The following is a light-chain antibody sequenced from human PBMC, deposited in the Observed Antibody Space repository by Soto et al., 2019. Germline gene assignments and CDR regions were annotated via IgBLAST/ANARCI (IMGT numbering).Light chain of an antibody. V-gene: IGKV1-5*03. J-gene: IGKJ2*01. CDR1: QSISSW. CDR2: KAS. CDR3: QQYNSYSYT. Sequence: DIQMTQSPSTLSASVGDRVTITCRASQSISSWLAWYQQKPGKAPKLLIYKASSLERGVPSRFSGSGSGTEFTLTISSLQPDDFATYYCQQYNSYSYTCGQGTKLEIK.